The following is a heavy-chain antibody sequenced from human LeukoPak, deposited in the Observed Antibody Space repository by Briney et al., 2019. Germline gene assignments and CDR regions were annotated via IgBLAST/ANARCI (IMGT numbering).Heavy chain of an antibody. CDR3: ARNSYDFWSGSFDY. CDR1: GGTFSSYA. J-gene: IGHJ4*02. CDR2: IIPIFGTA. V-gene: IGHV1-69*05. Sequence: ASVKVSCKASGGTFSSYAISWVRQAPGQGLEWMGRIIPIFGTANYAQKLQGRGTITTDDSTSTAYMELRSMRSEDTAVYYCARNSYDFWSGSFDYWGQGTLVTVSS. D-gene: IGHD3-3*01.